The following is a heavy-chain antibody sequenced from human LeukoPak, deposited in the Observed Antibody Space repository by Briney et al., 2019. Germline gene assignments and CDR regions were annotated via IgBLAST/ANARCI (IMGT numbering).Heavy chain of an antibody. J-gene: IGHJ3*02. CDR1: GGSLSSYY. Sequence: PSETLSLTCTVSGGSLSSYYWSWIRQPPGKGLEWIGYIYYSGSTNYNPSLKSRVTISVDTSKNQFSLKLSSVTAADTAVYYCAREGSSWPDAFDIWGQGTMVTVSS. V-gene: IGHV4-59*01. CDR2: IYYSGST. D-gene: IGHD6-13*01. CDR3: AREGSSWPDAFDI.